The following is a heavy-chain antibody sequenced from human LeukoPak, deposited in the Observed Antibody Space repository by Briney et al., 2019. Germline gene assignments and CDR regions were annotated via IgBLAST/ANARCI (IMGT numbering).Heavy chain of an antibody. Sequence: GASVKVSCKASGGTFSSYAISWVRQAPGQGLEWMGGIIPIFGTSNYAQKFQGRVTITADESTSTAYMELSSLRSEDTAVYYCARVKMELLAIDVYYYYYMDVWGKGTTVTVSS. CDR2: IIPIFGTS. CDR3: ARVKMELLAIDVYYYYYMDV. V-gene: IGHV1-69*13. J-gene: IGHJ6*03. CDR1: GGTFSSYA. D-gene: IGHD1-26*01.